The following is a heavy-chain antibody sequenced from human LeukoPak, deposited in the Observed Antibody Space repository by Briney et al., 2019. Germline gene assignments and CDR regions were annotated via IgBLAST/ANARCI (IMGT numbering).Heavy chain of an antibody. CDR2: INAGNGNT. Sequence: ASVKVSCKASGYTFTSYAMHWVRQAPGQRLEWMGWINAGNGNTRYSQKFQGRVTITRDTSASTAYMELSRLRSDDTAVYYCARGRGYYYDSSGYYAGSYEFSYWGQGTLVTVSS. J-gene: IGHJ4*02. V-gene: IGHV1-3*01. CDR1: GYTFTSYA. CDR3: ARGRGYYYDSSGYYAGSYEFSY. D-gene: IGHD3-22*01.